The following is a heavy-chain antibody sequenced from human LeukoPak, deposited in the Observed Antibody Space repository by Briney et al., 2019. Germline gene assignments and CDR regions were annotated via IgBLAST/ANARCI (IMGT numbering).Heavy chain of an antibody. V-gene: IGHV3-48*03. J-gene: IGHJ4*02. Sequence: PGGSLRLSCAASGLTFSSYAMSWVRQAPGKGLEWVSYISSSGSTKYYADSVKGRFTISRDNAKNSLYLQMNSLRAEDTAVYYCARPHDSGWSDYWGQGTLVTVSS. D-gene: IGHD6-19*01. CDR1: GLTFSSYA. CDR3: ARPHDSGWSDY. CDR2: ISSSGSTK.